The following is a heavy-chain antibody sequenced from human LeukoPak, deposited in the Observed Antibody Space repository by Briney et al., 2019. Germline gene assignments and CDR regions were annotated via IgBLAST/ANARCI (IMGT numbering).Heavy chain of an antibody. V-gene: IGHV4-59*08. Sequence: SETLSLTCTVSGGSISSYYWSWIRQPPGKGLEWIGYIYYSGGTNYNPSLKSRVTTSVDTSKNQFSLKLTSVTAADTAVYYCARLRGPTTSQRIFDYWGQGTLVTVSS. J-gene: IGHJ4*02. CDR2: IYYSGGT. CDR3: ARLRGPTTSQRIFDY. CDR1: GGSISSYY. D-gene: IGHD1-26*01.